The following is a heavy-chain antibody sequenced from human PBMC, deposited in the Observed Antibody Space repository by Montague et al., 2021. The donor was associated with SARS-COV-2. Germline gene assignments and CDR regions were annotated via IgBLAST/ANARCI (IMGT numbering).Heavy chain of an antibody. D-gene: IGHD3-22*01. CDR1: GFTFSSYA. Sequence: SLRLSCAASGFTFSSYAMHWVRQAPGKGLEYVSAISSNGGSTYYANSVKGRFTISRDNSKNTLYLQMGSLRAEDMAVYYCARDVGGYVDYWGQGTLVTDSS. J-gene: IGHJ4*02. CDR2: ISSNGGST. CDR3: ARDVGGYVDY. V-gene: IGHV3-64*01.